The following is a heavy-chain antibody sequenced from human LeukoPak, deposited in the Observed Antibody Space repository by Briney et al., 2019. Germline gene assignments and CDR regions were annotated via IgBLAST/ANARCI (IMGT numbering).Heavy chain of an antibody. D-gene: IGHD3-9*01. CDR1: GFTFSDYY. V-gene: IGHV3-11*04. CDR3: ASLLRYFSVRV. CDR2: ISSSGSTI. Sequence: PGGSLRLSCAASGFTFSDYYMSWIRQAPGKGLEWVSYISSSGSTIYYADSVKGRFTISRDNAKNSLYLQMNSLRAEDTAVYYRASLLRYFSVRVWGQGTLVTVSS. J-gene: IGHJ4*02.